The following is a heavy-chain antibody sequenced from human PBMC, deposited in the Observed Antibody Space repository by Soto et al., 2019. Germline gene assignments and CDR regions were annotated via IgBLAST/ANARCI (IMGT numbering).Heavy chain of an antibody. CDR2: IKSDGSNT. D-gene: IGHD6-13*01. CDR1: GFDINTYW. Sequence: EVQLVESGGGLVQPGGSLGLSCEASGFDINTYWMHWVRQGPGKGLVWVSRIKSDGSNTDYADSVKGRFTISRDNAKNTLYLQLHSLRAEDTAVYYCARGIPGHYGVDVWGQGTTVTVSS. V-gene: IGHV3-74*01. CDR3: ARGIPGHYGVDV. J-gene: IGHJ6*02.